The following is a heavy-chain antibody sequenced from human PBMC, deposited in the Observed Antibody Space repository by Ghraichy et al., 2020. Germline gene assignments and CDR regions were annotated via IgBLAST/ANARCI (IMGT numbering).Heavy chain of an antibody. D-gene: IGHD3-10*01. CDR2: ISSSGGTT. V-gene: IGHV3-23*01. J-gene: IGHJ4*02. CDR1: TCSRHA. CDR3: ANWDNRDTINNLWFGPLDY. Sequence: TCSRHAMSWFRQAPGKGLEWVSGISSSGGTTDYADSVKGRFTISRDNSRNTLYLQMNSLRGEDTAVYYCANWDNRDTINNLWFGPLDYWGQGTLVTVSS.